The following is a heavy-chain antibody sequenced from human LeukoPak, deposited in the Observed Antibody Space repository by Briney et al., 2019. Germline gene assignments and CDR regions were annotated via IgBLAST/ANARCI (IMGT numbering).Heavy chain of an antibody. D-gene: IGHD4-23*01. CDR1: GFTFSSYS. Sequence: GGSLRLSCAASGFTFSSYSMSWVRHAPGEGLGWVSYMSSISITIYYADSVKRRFTIFRDNAKNSLYLQMNSLRAADTAVYYCAKQVRWVRSGVVCPFTDYWGQGTLVTVSS. V-gene: IGHV3-48*04. CDR2: MSSISITI. J-gene: IGHJ4*02. CDR3: AKQVRWVRSGVVCPFTDY.